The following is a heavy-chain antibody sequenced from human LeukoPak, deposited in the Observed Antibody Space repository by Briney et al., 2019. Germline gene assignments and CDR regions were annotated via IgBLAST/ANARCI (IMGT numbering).Heavy chain of an antibody. D-gene: IGHD6-6*01. CDR2: IYPGDSDT. CDR3: AAPSRIAARPLGAFDI. Sequence: GESLKISCKGSGYSFTSYWIGWVRQMPGKGLEWMGIIYPGDSDTRYSPSFQGQVTISADKSISTAYLQWSSLKASDTAMYYCAAPSRIAARPLGAFDIWGQGTVVTVSS. V-gene: IGHV5-51*01. J-gene: IGHJ3*02. CDR1: GYSFTSYW.